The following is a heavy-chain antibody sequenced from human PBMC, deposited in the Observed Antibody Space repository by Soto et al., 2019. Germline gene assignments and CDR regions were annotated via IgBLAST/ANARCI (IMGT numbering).Heavy chain of an antibody. V-gene: IGHV1-69*01. D-gene: IGHD1-26*01. J-gene: IGHJ4*02. Sequence: QVQLVQSEAEVKKPGSSVKVSCKASGGTFSSYAISWVRQAPGQGLEWMGGVIPIFGTANYAQKFQGRVTITADDSTSIAYMELSSLRSEDTAVYYCARLSGMGWELTAGLDYWGQGTLVTVSS. CDR3: ARLSGMGWELTAGLDY. CDR1: GGTFSSYA. CDR2: VIPIFGTA.